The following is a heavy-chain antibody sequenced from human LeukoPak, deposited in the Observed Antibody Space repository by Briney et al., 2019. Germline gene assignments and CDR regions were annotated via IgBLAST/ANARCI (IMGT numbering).Heavy chain of an antibody. CDR2: ISSGGTTM. CDR3: ARLGTAEGTLEDY. V-gene: IGHV3-48*03. J-gene: IGHJ4*02. Sequence: GGSLRLSCAASGFTFSTYEMNWVRQAPGKGLEWVSYISSGGTTMYYADSVKGRFTISRDNAKNSLHLQMNSLRAEDTAVYYCARLGTAEGTLEDYWGQGTLVTVSS. D-gene: IGHD6-13*01. CDR1: GFTFSTYE.